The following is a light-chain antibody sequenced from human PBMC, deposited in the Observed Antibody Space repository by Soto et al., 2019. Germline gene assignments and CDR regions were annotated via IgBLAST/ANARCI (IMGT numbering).Light chain of an antibody. J-gene: IGKJ1*01. CDR1: QSLLHSNGYNY. V-gene: IGKV2-28*01. CDR2: LGS. Sequence: DILRTQSPLSLPVTPGEPASISCRSSQSLLHSNGYNYLDWYLQKPGQSPQLLIYLGSNRASGVPDRFSGSGSGTDFTLKVSRVEAEDVGVYYCMQALQTPWTFGQGTKVDI. CDR3: MQALQTPWT.